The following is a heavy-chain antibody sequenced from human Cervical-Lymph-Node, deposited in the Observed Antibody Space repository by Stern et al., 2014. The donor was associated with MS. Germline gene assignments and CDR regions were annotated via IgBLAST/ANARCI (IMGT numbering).Heavy chain of an antibody. Sequence: VQLVQSGGGLVKPGGPLRLSCAASGFIFSKAWLSWVRPAPGQGLEWIGRIKSKTDGGQAAYAAPVRGRITTPTDQSSPTGYMQMNSLKFEDTGVYYCTSLYDMGYWGQGTLVTVSA. J-gene: IGHJ4*02. CDR1: GFIFSKAW. CDR2: IKSKTDGGQA. CDR3: TSLYDMGY. V-gene: IGHV3-15*01. D-gene: IGHD3-9*01.